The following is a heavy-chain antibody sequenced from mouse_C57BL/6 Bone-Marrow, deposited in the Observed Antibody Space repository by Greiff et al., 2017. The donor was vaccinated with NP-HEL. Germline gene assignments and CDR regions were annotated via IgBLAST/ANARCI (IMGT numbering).Heavy chain of an antibody. J-gene: IGHJ1*03. Sequence: VQLQESGPGLVQPSQSLSISCTVSGFSLTSYGVHWVRQSPGKGLEWLGVIWSGGSTDYNAAFISRLSISKDNSKSQVFFKMNSLQADDTAIYYCARNYYYGSSYGDWYFDVWGTGTTVTVSS. D-gene: IGHD1-1*01. CDR1: GFSLTSYG. CDR2: IWSGGST. CDR3: ARNYYYGSSYGDWYFDV. V-gene: IGHV2-2*01.